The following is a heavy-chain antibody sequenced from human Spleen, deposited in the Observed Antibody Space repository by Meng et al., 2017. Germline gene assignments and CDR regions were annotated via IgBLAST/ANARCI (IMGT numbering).Heavy chain of an antibody. CDR3: ARGWELLNY. CDR1: GFTFSCYW. CDR2: IKQDGSEK. V-gene: IGHV3-7*01. J-gene: IGHJ4*02. Sequence: GESLKISCAASGFTFSCYWMRWVRQAPGKGLEWVANIKQDGSEKYSVDSVMGRFTISRDNARNSLYLQMNSLRAEDTAVYYCARGWELLNYWGQGTLVTVSS. D-gene: IGHD1-26*01.